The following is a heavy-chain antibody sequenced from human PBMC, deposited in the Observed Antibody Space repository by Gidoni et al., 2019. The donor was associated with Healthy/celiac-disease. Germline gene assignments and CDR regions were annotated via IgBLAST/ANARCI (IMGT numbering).Heavy chain of an antibody. V-gene: IGHV3-23*01. Sequence: EVQLLESGGGLVQPGGSLRLYCAASGFTFSSYAMSWVRQAPGKGLEWVSAISGSGGSTYYADSVKGRFTISRDNSKNTLYLQMNSLRAEDTAVYYCAKSRTGYCSGGSCPIFDYWGQGTLVTVSS. D-gene: IGHD2-15*01. CDR1: GFTFSSYA. J-gene: IGHJ4*02. CDR3: AKSRTGYCSGGSCPIFDY. CDR2: ISGSGGST.